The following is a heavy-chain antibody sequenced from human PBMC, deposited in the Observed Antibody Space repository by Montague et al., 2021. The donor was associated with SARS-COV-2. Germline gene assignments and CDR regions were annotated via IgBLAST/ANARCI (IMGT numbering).Heavy chain of an antibody. V-gene: IGHV4-31*03. J-gene: IGHJ3*02. CDR1: GCSSNSGGYY. CDR2: IDYIGST. CDR3: ARVHFVSSGWYPDAFDI. D-gene: IGHD6-19*01. Sequence: TLSLTCTVSGCSSNSGGYYWSWIPGHPWEGLEWIGYIDYIGSTSYXPCLDSRLTISVDTYQNQFSLKLSSVTAADTAVYYLARVHFVSSGWYPDAFDIWGQGTMVTVSS.